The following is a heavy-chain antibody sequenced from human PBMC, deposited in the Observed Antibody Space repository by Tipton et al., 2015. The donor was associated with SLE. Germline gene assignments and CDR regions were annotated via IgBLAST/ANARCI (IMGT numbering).Heavy chain of an antibody. Sequence: QSGAEVKKPGSSVNVSCKSSGGIFGNSGISWVRQAPGQGLEWMGGAIPIFGTSNYAQRFQGRVTITADGSTSTSYMHLTNLTSDDTATYYCARENFGMVRFGMDVWGQGTTVIVSS. J-gene: IGHJ6*02. CDR1: GGIFGNSG. D-gene: IGHD3-10*01. CDR2: AIPIFGTS. V-gene: IGHV1-69*13. CDR3: ARENFGMVRFGMDV.